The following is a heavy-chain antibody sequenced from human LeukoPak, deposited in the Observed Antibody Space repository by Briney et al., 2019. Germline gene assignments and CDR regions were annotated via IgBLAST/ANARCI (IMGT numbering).Heavy chain of an antibody. CDR1: GGSFSGYY. CDR3: ARVLPRSSGWYGDYYYYMDV. CDR2: INHSGTT. Sequence: PSETLSFTCAVYGGSFSGYYWSWIPQPPGKGLEWIGEINHSGTTNSHPSLNRRVTISVDTSKNQFSRKLSSVAGADTAVYYCARVLPRSSGWYGDYYYYMDVWGKGTTVTVSS. D-gene: IGHD6-19*01. V-gene: IGHV4-34*01. J-gene: IGHJ6*03.